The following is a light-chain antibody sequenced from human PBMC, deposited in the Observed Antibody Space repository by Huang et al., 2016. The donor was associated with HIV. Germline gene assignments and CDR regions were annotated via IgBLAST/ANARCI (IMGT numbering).Light chain of an antibody. CDR1: QSISSY. V-gene: IGKV1-39*01. CDR2: AAS. J-gene: IGKJ4*01. Sequence: DIKMTQSPSSLSASVGDRVTITCRASQSISSYLNWYQQKPGKAPQLLTDAASRVQSGVPSRCSGGGAEADFTLTVSNLQPEDFAAYYCQQSYSTPLTFGRGTKVEIK. CDR3: QQSYSTPLT.